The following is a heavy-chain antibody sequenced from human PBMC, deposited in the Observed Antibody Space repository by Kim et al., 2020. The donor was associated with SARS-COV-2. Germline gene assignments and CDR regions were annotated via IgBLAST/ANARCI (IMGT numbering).Heavy chain of an antibody. V-gene: IGHV3-23*01. J-gene: IGHJ5*02. CDR1: RFTFSTYA. Sequence: GGSLRLSCSASRFTFSTYAMSWVRQAPGKGLEWVSTISGGGGNTYYADSVKGRFTISRDYSKNTLYLQMNTLRAEDTAVYYCAKESGDSVLNWFDPWGQGTLVTVSS. CDR3: AKESGDSVLNWFDP. CDR2: ISGGGGNT. D-gene: IGHD4-17*01.